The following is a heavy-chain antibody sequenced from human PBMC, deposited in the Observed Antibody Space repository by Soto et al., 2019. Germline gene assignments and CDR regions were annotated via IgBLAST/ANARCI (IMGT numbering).Heavy chain of an antibody. D-gene: IGHD5-12*01. CDR3: AKGKSGYGPLDY. CDR1: GFTFSIYA. J-gene: IGHJ4*02. CDR2: ISGTSGST. Sequence: ESGGGLVQPGGSLRLSCAASGFTFSIYAMSWVRQAPGKGLEWVSAISGTSGSTHYADSVKGRFTISRDNSKNTLYLQMNSLRAEDTAIYYCAKGKSGYGPLDYWGQGTLVTVSS. V-gene: IGHV3-23*01.